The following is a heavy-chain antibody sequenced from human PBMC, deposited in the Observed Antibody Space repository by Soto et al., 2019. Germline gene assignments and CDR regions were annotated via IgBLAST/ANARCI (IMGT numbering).Heavy chain of an antibody. Sequence: SETLSLTCHVSGASVSHGYSSWIRQPPGKGLEWIGFMYFGGRFNYNPALTSRATISVETSKNQCSMKLTSVTASDTAVYYCARPSSSWYVYGMDVWGQGTTVTVSS. J-gene: IGHJ6*02. D-gene: IGHD6-13*01. CDR2: MYFGGRF. V-gene: IGHV4-59*02. CDR3: ARPSSSWYVYGMDV. CDR1: GASVSHGY.